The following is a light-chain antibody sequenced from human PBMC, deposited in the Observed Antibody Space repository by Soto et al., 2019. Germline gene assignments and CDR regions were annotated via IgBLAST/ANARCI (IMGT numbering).Light chain of an antibody. V-gene: IGLV3-1*01. CDR2: QDS. CDR1: KLGDKY. CDR3: AAWDGSLNGVV. J-gene: IGLJ2*01. Sequence: SYELTQPPSVSVSPGQTASITCSGDKLGDKYACWYQQKPGQSPVLVIYQDSKRPSGIPERFSGSKSGTSASLAISGLQSEDESDYYCAAWDGSLNGVVFGGGTKLTVL.